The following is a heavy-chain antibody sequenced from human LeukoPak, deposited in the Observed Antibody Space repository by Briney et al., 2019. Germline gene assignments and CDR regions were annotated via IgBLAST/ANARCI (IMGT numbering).Heavy chain of an antibody. V-gene: IGHV3-23*01. Sequence: PGGSLRLSCAASGFTFSSYAMSWVRQAPGKGLEWVSAISGSGGSTYYADSVKGRFTIPRDNSKNTLYLQMNSLRAEDTAVYYCAKEGELRYFDWLLVSAPDYWGQGTLVTVSS. D-gene: IGHD3-9*01. CDR1: GFTFSSYA. J-gene: IGHJ4*02. CDR2: ISGSGGST. CDR3: AKEGELRYFDWLLVSAPDY.